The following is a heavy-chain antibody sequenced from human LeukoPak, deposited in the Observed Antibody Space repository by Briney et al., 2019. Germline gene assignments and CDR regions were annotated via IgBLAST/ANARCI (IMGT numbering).Heavy chain of an antibody. V-gene: IGHV4-30-4*01. CDR1: GGSISSGDYY. CDR2: IYYSGST. CDR3: ARGSGYGRIDY. J-gene: IGHJ4*02. D-gene: IGHD5-12*01. Sequence: SETLSLTCTVSGGSISSGDYYWSWIRQPPGKGLEWFGYIYYSGSTYYNPSLKSRITISIDTSKNQFSLKLSSVTAADTAVYYCARGSGYGRIDYWGQGTLVTVSS.